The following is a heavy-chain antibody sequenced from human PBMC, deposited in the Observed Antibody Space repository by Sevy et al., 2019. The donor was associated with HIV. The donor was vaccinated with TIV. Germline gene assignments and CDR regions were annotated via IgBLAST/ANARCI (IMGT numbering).Heavy chain of an antibody. D-gene: IGHD3-10*01. J-gene: IGHJ6*02. Sequence: SETLSLTCTVSGGSISSYYWSWIRQPPGKGLEWFGYIYYSGSTNYNPSLKSRVTISVDTSKNQFSLKLSSVTAADTAVYYCARDLGSGSYYNGYYYYYGMDVWGQGTTVTVSS. V-gene: IGHV4-59*13. CDR3: ARDLGSGSYYNGYYYYYGMDV. CDR1: GGSISSYY. CDR2: IYYSGST.